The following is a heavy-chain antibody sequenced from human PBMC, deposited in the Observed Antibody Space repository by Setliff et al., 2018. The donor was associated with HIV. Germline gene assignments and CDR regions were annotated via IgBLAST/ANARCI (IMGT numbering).Heavy chain of an antibody. V-gene: IGHV4-39*07. CDR2: IYYSGST. CDR3: ARIVATITCYDY. D-gene: IGHD5-12*01. CDR1: GGSISNSSYY. Sequence: PSETLSLTCTVSGGSISNSSYYWGWIRQPPGKGLEWIGSIYYSGSTYYNPSLKSRVTISVDTSKNQFSLKLSSVTAADSAVYYCARIVATITCYDYWGQGTLVTAP. J-gene: IGHJ4*02.